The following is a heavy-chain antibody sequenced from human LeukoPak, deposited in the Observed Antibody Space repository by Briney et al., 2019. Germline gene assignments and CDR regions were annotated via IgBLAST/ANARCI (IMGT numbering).Heavy chain of an antibody. V-gene: IGHV3-15*01. D-gene: IGHD3-9*01. Sequence: GRSLRLSCAASGFTFSNAWMSWVRQAPGKGLEWVGRIKSKTDGGTTDYAAPVKGRFTISRDDSKNTLYLQMNSLKTEDTAVYYRTPDRDFDWAPVVYWGQGTLVTVSS. CDR2: IKSKTDGGTT. CDR1: GFTFSNAW. J-gene: IGHJ4*02. CDR3: TPDRDFDWAPVVY.